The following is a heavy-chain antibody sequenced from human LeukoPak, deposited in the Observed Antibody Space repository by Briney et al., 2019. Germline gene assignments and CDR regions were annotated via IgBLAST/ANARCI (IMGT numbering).Heavy chain of an antibody. CDR2: ISDDGGRT. CDR1: GFTFSTYT. Sequence: GGSLRLSCAASGFTFSTYTMAWVRQAPGGGLEWVSGISDDGGRTYYADSVKGRFAISRDDSKSTLYLQMNSLRGEDTAVYYCAKDFGRNLGGPGYWGRGTLVIVSS. D-gene: IGHD1-14*01. CDR3: AKDFGRNLGGPGY. J-gene: IGHJ4*02. V-gene: IGHV3-23*01.